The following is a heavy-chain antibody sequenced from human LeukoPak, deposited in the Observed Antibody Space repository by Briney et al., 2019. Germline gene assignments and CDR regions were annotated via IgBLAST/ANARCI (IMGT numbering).Heavy chain of an antibody. CDR1: GFTFSSYG. CDR3: AKDGRQRKTYFYGSGSGNAFDI. J-gene: IGHJ3*02. V-gene: IGHV3-30*02. D-gene: IGHD3-10*01. Sequence: PGGSLRLSCAASGFTFSSYGMHWVRQAPGKGVEWVAFIRYDGSNKYYADSVKGRFTISRDNSKNTLYLQMNSLRAEDTTVYYCAKDGRQRKTYFYGSGSGNAFDIWGQGTMVTVSS. CDR2: IRYDGSNK.